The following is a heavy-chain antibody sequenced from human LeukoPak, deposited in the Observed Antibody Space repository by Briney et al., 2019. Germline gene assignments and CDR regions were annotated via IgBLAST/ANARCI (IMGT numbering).Heavy chain of an antibody. CDR1: GFTFSDYY. Sequence: GGSLRLSCAASGFTFSDYYMSWIRQAPGKGLEWVSYISSSSSYTNYADSVKGRFTISRDNAKNSLYLQMNSLRAEDTAVYYCARAGYDSSGYLDYCGQGTLVTVSS. D-gene: IGHD3-22*01. V-gene: IGHV3-11*05. J-gene: IGHJ4*02. CDR2: ISSSSSYT. CDR3: ARAGYDSSGYLDY.